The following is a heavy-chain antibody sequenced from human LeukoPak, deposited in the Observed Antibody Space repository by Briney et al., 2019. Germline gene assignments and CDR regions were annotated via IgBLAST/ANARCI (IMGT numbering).Heavy chain of an antibody. CDR1: GGSISSSSYY. D-gene: IGHD6-13*01. CDR2: IYYSGST. CDR3: ARDRISSSWYLPPDY. V-gene: IGHV4-39*07. J-gene: IGHJ4*02. Sequence: PSETLSLTCTVSGGSISSSSYYWGWVRQPPGKVLEWIGGIYYSGSTYCNPSLKSRVTIPVDTSKNQFSLKLSSVTAADTAVYYCARDRISSSWYLPPDYWGQGTLATVSS.